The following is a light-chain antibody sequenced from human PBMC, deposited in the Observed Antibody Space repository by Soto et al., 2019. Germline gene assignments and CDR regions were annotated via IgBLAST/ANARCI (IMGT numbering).Light chain of an antibody. J-gene: IGKJ4*01. CDR1: QDISNY. V-gene: IGKV1-33*01. Sequence: DIQMTQSPSSLSASVGDRVTVTCQASQDISNYLNWYQQKPGKAPKLLIYDASNLETGVPSRFSGSESGTDFTFTISSLQPEDIATYYCQQYDNLLLTFGGGTKVKIK. CDR3: QQYDNLLLT. CDR2: DAS.